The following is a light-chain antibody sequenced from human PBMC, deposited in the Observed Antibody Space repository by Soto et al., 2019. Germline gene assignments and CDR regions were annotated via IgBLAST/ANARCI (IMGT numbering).Light chain of an antibody. CDR2: GSS. J-gene: IGKJ2*01. Sequence: EIVLTQSPGILSLSPGERATLSCRASQTVSGNYLAWYQQKPGQSPKLLIYGSSDRATGIPDRFSGSGSGTAFTLTINKVEPEDFAVYYCQQYGSSPPYTFGQGATLEI. CDR1: QTVSGNY. CDR3: QQYGSSPPYT. V-gene: IGKV3-20*01.